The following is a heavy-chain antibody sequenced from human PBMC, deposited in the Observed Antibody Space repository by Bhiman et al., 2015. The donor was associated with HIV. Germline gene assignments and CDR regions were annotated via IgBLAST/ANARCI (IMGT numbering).Heavy chain of an antibody. V-gene: IGHV3-21*01. CDR2: ISSGRSYI. CDR3: ATDRPGDYETYFDS. J-gene: IGHJ4*01. CDR1: GFTFNSYT. D-gene: IGHD4-17*01. Sequence: EVQLVESGGGLVPPGGPVRLSCAASGFTFNSYTMHWVRQAPGKGLEWVSCISSGRSYIYYADSVKGRFTVSRDNTKNSLFLQMDSLRAEDTAVYYCATDRPGDYETYFDSWGHGTLVTVSS.